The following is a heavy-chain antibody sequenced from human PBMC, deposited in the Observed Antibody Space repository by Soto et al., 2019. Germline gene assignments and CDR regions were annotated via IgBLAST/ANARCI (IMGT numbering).Heavy chain of an antibody. D-gene: IGHD2-2*01. J-gene: IGHJ5*02. CDR1: GGSISSGDYY. V-gene: IGHV4-30-4*01. Sequence: SETLSLTCTVSGGSISSGDYYWSWIRQPPGKGLEWIGYIYYSGSTYYNPSLKSRVTISVDTSKNQFSLKLSSVTAADTAMYYCARAIRYCSSTSCYAGWNFDPWGQGTLVTVSS. CDR2: IYYSGST. CDR3: ARAIRYCSSTSCYAGWNFDP.